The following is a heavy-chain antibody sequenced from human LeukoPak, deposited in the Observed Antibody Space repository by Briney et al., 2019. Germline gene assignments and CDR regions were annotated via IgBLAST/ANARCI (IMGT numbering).Heavy chain of an antibody. CDR2: ISHDGNNN. D-gene: IGHD6-19*01. CDR1: GFTLSSYA. V-gene: IGHV3-30-3*01. J-gene: IGHJ4*02. Sequence: GGSLRLSCAASGFTLSSYAMHWVRQAPGKGLEWVAVISHDGNNNNYADSVKGRFTISRDNAKNSLYLQMSSLRAEDTAVYYCTRVLYSSGWYGDHYWGQGTLVTVSS. CDR3: TRVLYSSGWYGDHY.